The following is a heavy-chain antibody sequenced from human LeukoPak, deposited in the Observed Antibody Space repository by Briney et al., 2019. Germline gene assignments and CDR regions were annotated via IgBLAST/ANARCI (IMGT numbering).Heavy chain of an antibody. D-gene: IGHD3-10*01. V-gene: IGHV3-53*01. CDR1: GFTFSSYA. J-gene: IGHJ4*02. Sequence: GGSLRLSCAASGFTFSSYAMSWVRQAPGKGLEWVSGIHPGDNTYYADSVKGRFTISRDNSKNTLYLQMNSLRAEDTAVYYCTRGASYYAYWGQGTLVTVSS. CDR2: IHPGDNT. CDR3: TRGASYYAY.